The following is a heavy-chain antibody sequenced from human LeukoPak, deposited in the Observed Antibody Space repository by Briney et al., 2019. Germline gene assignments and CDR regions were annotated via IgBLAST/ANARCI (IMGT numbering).Heavy chain of an antibody. V-gene: IGHV1-69*05. CDR3: ARADYYDSSGYLLEVYYFDY. J-gene: IGHJ4*02. CDR1: GDTFSSYA. CDR2: IIPIFGTA. D-gene: IGHD3-22*01. Sequence: SVKVSCKASGDTFSSYAISWVRQAPGQGLEWMGGIIPIFGTANYAQKFQGRVTITTDESTSTAYMELSSLRSEDTAVYYCARADYYDSSGYLLEVYYFDYWGQGTLVTVSS.